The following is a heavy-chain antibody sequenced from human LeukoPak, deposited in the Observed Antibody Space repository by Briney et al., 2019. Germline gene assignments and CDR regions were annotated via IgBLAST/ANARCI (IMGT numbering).Heavy chain of an antibody. D-gene: IGHD3-22*01. J-gene: IGHJ3*02. Sequence: SVKVSCKASGGTFSSYAISWVRQAPGQGLEGMGGIIPIFGTANYAQKFQGRVTITADKSTSTAYMELSSLRSEDTAVYYCARHYKSTLYYYDSSGFNDAFDIWGQGTMVTVSS. V-gene: IGHV1-69*06. CDR3: ARHYKSTLYYYDSSGFNDAFDI. CDR1: GGTFSSYA. CDR2: IIPIFGTA.